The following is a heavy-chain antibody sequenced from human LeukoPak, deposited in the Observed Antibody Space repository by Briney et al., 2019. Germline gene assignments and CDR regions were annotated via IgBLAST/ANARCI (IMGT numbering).Heavy chain of an antibody. CDR3: ASRRGSDRPFDY. CDR1: GSTFSSTW. D-gene: IGHD1-26*01. J-gene: IGHJ4*02. CDR2: ITSDGRST. V-gene: IGHV3-74*01. Sequence: QPGGSLRLSCVVSGSTFSSTWMHWVRQAPGKGLVWVSRITSDGRSTSYADSVKGRFTISRDNAKSTLYLQMNSLTAEDSAVYYCASRRGSDRPFDYWGQGTLVTVSS.